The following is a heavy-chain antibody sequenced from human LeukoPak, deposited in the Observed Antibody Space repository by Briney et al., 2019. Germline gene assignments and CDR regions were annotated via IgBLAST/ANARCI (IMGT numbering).Heavy chain of an antibody. V-gene: IGHV4-30-4*01. Sequence: SETLSLTCTVSGGSISSSDYLWSWIRQPPGKGLEWIGYIYYSGRTYYNLSLKSRVTISVDTSKNQFSLKLSSVTAADTAVYYCARVVYDSSGYYPYFDSWGQGTLVTVSS. CDR3: ARVVYDSSGYYPYFDS. CDR1: GGSISSSDYL. D-gene: IGHD3-22*01. J-gene: IGHJ4*02. CDR2: IYYSGRT.